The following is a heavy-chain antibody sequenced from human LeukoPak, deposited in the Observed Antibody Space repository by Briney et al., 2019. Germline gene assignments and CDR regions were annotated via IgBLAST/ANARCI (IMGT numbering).Heavy chain of an antibody. CDR1: GYTFTGYY. V-gene: IGHV1-2*04. CDR3: ARSGDAFDI. J-gene: IGHJ3*02. D-gene: IGHD6-25*01. Sequence: GASVKVSCKAYGYTFTGYYKHWVRQAPGQELEWMGWINPNSGGTNYAQKFQGWVTMTRDTSISTAYMELSRLRSDDTAVYYCARSGDAFDIWGQGTMVTVSS. CDR2: INPNSGGT.